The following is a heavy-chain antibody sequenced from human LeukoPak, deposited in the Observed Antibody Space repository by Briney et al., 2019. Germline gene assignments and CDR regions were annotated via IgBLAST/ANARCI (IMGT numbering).Heavy chain of an antibody. Sequence: PGGSLRPSCAASGFTFSSYAMSWVRQAPGKGLEWVSAISGSGGSTYYADSVKGRFTISRDNSKNTLYLQMNSLRAEDTAVYYCAAEPTYYDILTGYSYWGQGTLVTVSS. J-gene: IGHJ4*02. CDR2: ISGSGGST. CDR1: GFTFSSYA. CDR3: AAEPTYYDILTGYSY. V-gene: IGHV3-23*01. D-gene: IGHD3-9*01.